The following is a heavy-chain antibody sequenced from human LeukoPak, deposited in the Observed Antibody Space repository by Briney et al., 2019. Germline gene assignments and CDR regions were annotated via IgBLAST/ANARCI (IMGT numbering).Heavy chain of an antibody. D-gene: IGHD2-15*01. Sequence: SVKVSCKASGYTFTGYYMHWVRQAPGQGLEWMGRIIPIFGTANYAQKFQGRVTITTDESTSTAYMELSSLRSEDTAVYYCATEDVVVVAATLDYWGQGTLVTVSS. V-gene: IGHV1-69*05. CDR2: IIPIFGTA. CDR1: GYTFTGYY. CDR3: ATEDVVVVAATLDY. J-gene: IGHJ4*02.